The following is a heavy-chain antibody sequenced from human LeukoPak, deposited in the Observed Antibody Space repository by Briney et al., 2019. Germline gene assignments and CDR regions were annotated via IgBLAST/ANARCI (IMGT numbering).Heavy chain of an antibody. D-gene: IGHD5-12*01. J-gene: IGHJ4*02. CDR3: ARDLARRYESDYFDY. CDR2: INPNSGCT. Sequence: ASVKVSCKASGYTFTSYYMHWVRQATGQGLEWMGGINPNSGCTNYAQKFQGRVTMTRDTSISTAYMELRRLRSDDTAVYYCARDLARRYESDYFDYWGQGTLVTVSS. CDR1: GYTFTSYY. V-gene: IGHV1-2*02.